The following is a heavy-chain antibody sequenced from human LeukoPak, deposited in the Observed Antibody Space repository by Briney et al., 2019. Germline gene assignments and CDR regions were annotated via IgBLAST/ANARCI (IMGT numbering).Heavy chain of an antibody. Sequence: ASVKVSCKASGYTFTGYYMHWVRQAPGQGLEWMGWINPNSGGTNYAQKFQGRVTMTRDTSISTAYMELSRLRSDDTAVYYCARVRRYDILTGYYDAFDIWGQGTMVTVSS. J-gene: IGHJ3*02. CDR3: ARVRRYDILTGYYDAFDI. CDR2: INPNSGGT. V-gene: IGHV1-2*02. D-gene: IGHD3-9*01. CDR1: GYTFTGYY.